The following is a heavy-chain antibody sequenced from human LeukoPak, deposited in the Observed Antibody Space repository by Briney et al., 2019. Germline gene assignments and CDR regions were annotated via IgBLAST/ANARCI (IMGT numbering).Heavy chain of an antibody. Sequence: GGSLRLSCAASGFTFSSYEMNWVRKAPGKGREWVSYISSSGSTIYYADSVKGRFTISRDNAKNSLYLQMNSLRAEDTAVYYSARDSSSSDFDYWGQGTLVTVSS. D-gene: IGHD6-13*01. J-gene: IGHJ4*02. CDR2: ISSSGSTI. CDR1: GFTFSSYE. V-gene: IGHV3-48*03. CDR3: ARDSSSSDFDY.